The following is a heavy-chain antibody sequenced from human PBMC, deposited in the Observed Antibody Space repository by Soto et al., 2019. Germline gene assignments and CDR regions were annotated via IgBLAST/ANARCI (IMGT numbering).Heavy chain of an antibody. D-gene: IGHD3-16*02. V-gene: IGHV5-51*01. J-gene: IGHJ4*02. Sequence: GESLKISCKGSGYSFTSYWIGWVRQMPGKGLEWMGIIYPGDSDTRYSPSFQGQVTISADKSISTAYLQWSGLKASDTAMYYCARLSYEYVWGSYRTRKIDDWGQGTLVTVSS. CDR2: IYPGDSDT. CDR1: GYSFTSYW. CDR3: ARLSYEYVWGSYRTRKIDD.